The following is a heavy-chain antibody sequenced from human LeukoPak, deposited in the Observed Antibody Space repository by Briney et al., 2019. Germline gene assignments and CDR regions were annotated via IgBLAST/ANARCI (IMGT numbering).Heavy chain of an antibody. D-gene: IGHD3-3*01. V-gene: IGHV3-23*01. CDR1: GFTFSSYA. CDR2: ISGSGGST. Sequence: GGSLRLSCAASGFTFSSYAMSWVSQAPGKRLEWVSAISGSGGSTYYADSVKGRFTISRDNSKNTLYLQMNSLRAEDTAVYYCVGTNYDFWSGYYLPRFDYWGQGTPVTVSS. J-gene: IGHJ4*02. CDR3: VGTNYDFWSGYYLPRFDY.